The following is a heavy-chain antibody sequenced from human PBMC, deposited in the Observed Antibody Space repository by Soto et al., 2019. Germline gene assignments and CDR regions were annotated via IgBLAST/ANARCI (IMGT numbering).Heavy chain of an antibody. J-gene: IGHJ5*02. CDR1: GYSFTIYC. V-gene: IGHV5-51*01. CDR2: IYPGDSDT. Sequence: GESLKISCKGSGYSFTIYCIGWVLQRPGKGLEWMGIIYPGDSDTRYSPSFQGQVTISADKSISTAYLQWSSLKASDTAMYYCARPRGYSSSSWGNWFDPWGQGTLVTVSS. CDR3: ARPRGYSSSSWGNWFDP. D-gene: IGHD6-13*01.